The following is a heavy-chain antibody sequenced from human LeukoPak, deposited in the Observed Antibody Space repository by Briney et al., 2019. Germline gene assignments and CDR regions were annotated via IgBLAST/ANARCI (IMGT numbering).Heavy chain of an antibody. Sequence: GASVKVSCKPSGYTFTAYYLHWVRQAPGQGLEWMGWINPTNGGTHYAQKFQGRVTLTRDTSISTAYMELSRLTSDDTAVYYCASLEMATNPPYFDYWGQGTLVTVSS. J-gene: IGHJ4*02. CDR1: GYTFTAYY. CDR3: ASLEMATNPPYFDY. CDR2: INPTNGGT. D-gene: IGHD5-24*01. V-gene: IGHV1-2*02.